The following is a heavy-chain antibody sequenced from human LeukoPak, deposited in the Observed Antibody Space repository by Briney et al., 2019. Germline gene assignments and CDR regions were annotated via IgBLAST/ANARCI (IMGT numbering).Heavy chain of an antibody. CDR1: GDTFATSW. D-gene: IGHD2-2*01. CDR3: GRRKFPSPWSDP. J-gene: IGHJ5*02. CDR2: IYPGDSRT. V-gene: IGHV5-51*01. Sequence: GESLKISCKGSGDTFATSWIGWVRQLPGKGLEWMGVIYPGDSRTRYNPSFQGQVTISADRSINTAYLQWNSLKASDTAMYYCGRRKFPSPWSDPWGQGTLVTVSS.